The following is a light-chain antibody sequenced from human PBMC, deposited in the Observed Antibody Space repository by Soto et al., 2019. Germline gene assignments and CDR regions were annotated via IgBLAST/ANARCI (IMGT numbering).Light chain of an antibody. CDR2: AAS. CDR1: QGISSD. Sequence: DIQLTQSPSFLYASVGDIVTTTSRASQGISSDLAWYQQNPGKAPKLLIYAASALQNGVPSTFSGSGSGTEFTLTISSLQPEDFGTYYCQQFKSYPITFGQGTRLEIK. J-gene: IGKJ5*01. V-gene: IGKV1-9*01. CDR3: QQFKSYPIT.